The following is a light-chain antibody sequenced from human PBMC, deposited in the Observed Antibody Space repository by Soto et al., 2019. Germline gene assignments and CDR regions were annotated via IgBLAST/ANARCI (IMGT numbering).Light chain of an antibody. CDR1: QSVSSK. CDR3: QQYNNWPRT. CDR2: GAS. J-gene: IGKJ1*01. V-gene: IGKV3-15*01. Sequence: EKVMTQSPATLSVSPGERATLSCRASQSVSSKLAWYQQKPGQAPRLLIYGASTRATDIPARFSGGGSGTEFTLTISRLQSEDFAVYYCQQYNNWPRTFGQGTKVEIK.